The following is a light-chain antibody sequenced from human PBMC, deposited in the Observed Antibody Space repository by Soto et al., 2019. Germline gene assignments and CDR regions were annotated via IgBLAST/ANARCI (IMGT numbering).Light chain of an antibody. CDR2: KAS. CDR1: QSISSW. J-gene: IGKJ1*01. CDR3: QQYNGT. V-gene: IGKV1-5*03. Sequence: DIQMTQSPSTLSASVGDRVTITCRASQSISSWLAWYQQKPGKAPKLLIYKASNLESGVPSRFSGSGSGTESTLTISSLQPDDFATYYCQQYNGTFGQGTKVEIK.